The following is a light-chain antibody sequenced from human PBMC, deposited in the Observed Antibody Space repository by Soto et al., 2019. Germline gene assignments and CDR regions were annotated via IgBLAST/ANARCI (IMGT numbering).Light chain of an antibody. V-gene: IGKV1-6*01. J-gene: IGKJ1*01. CDR2: GAS. CDR1: QGIRND. CDR3: LQDFHYPWS. Sequence: AIQMTQSPSSLSASVGDRVTITCRASQGIRNDLDWYQQKPGKVPKLLIYGASNLQRGVPSRFSGSGSGTIFTLTISSLQHEDFGTYYCLQDFHYPWSFGQGTKVDIK.